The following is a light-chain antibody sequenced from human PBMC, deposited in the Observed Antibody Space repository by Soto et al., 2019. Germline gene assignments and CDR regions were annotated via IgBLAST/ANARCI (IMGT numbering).Light chain of an antibody. Sequence: ENGLKQSPGTVSLSPGERGTLSCGASQSVSRSFLAWYQQKPGQAPRLLIYGASSRATGIPDRFSGSGSGTDFTLTISRLEPEDVAVYYCQQYGSSPLTFGGGTKVEIK. J-gene: IGKJ4*01. CDR3: QQYGSSPLT. V-gene: IGKV3-20*01. CDR2: GAS. CDR1: QSVSRSF.